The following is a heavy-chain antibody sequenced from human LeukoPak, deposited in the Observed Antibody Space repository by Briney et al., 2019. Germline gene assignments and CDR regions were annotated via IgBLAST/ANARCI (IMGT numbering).Heavy chain of an antibody. D-gene: IGHD5-12*01. CDR2: IYSGGST. J-gene: IGHJ4*02. CDR3: ARGLIVATLEHFDY. V-gene: IGHV3-66*01. Sequence: GGSLRLSCAASGFTVSSNYMSWVRQAPGKGLEWVSVIYSGGSTYYADSVKGRFTISRDNSKNTLYLQMNSLRAEDTAVYYCARGLIVATLEHFDYWGQGTLVTVSS. CDR1: GFTVSSNY.